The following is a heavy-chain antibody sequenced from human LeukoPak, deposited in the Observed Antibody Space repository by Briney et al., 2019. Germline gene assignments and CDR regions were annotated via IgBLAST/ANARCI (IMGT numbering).Heavy chain of an antibody. Sequence: SETLSLTCTVSGDSISSDAFYWSWVRQHPGKGLEWIGYIYYSGSTSYNPSLKSRPTISVDTSKNQFSLKLRSVTAADTAVYYCARGVSVYYDSSGYYYFDYWGQGTLVTVSP. CDR2: IYYSGST. CDR1: GDSISSDAFY. D-gene: IGHD3-22*01. V-gene: IGHV4-31*03. CDR3: ARGVSVYYDSSGYYYFDY. J-gene: IGHJ4*02.